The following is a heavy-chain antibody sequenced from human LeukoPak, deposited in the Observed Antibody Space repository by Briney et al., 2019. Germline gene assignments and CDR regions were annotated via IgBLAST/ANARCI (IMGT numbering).Heavy chain of an antibody. CDR3: ARADSFPVVAIPAY. J-gene: IGHJ4*02. CDR1: GNTFISYY. Sequence: ASVKVSCKTSGNTFISYYIHWVRQAPGQGLEWMGIINAITGSTKYAQQFQGRVAMTTDKSTITVMELSSLRFEDTAVYYGARADSFPVVAIPAYWGQGTLVTVSS. D-gene: IGHD2-15*01. CDR2: INAITGST. V-gene: IGHV1-46*01.